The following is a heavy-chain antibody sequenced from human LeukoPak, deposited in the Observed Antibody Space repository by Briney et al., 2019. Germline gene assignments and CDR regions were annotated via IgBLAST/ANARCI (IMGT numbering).Heavy chain of an antibody. CDR3: ASRRSPSIVGSGRQTYYYYYGMDV. J-gene: IGHJ6*02. CDR1: GGPFSGYY. Sequence: SETLSLTCAVYGGPFSGYYWSWIRQPPGKGLEWIGEINHSGSTNYNPSLKSRVTISVDTSKNQFSLRLSSVTAADTAVYYCASRRSPSIVGSGRQTYYYYYGMDVWGQGTTVTVSS. V-gene: IGHV4-34*01. CDR2: INHSGST. D-gene: IGHD3-10*01.